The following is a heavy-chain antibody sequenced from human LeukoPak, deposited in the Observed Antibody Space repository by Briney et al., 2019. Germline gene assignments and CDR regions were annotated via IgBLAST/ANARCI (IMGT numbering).Heavy chain of an antibody. Sequence: AGSLRLSCAASGFTFSAYAMNWVRQAQGKGLEWGSIIGGNGDNANYADSVKGRFTISRDNTKRTLFLQLNSLRVEDTAVYYCVKCLDGVKPTHFDYWGQGTLVTVSS. CDR3: VKCLDGVKPTHFDY. V-gene: IGHV3-23*01. CDR2: IGGNGDNA. J-gene: IGHJ4*02. CDR1: GFTFSAYA. D-gene: IGHD3/OR15-3a*01.